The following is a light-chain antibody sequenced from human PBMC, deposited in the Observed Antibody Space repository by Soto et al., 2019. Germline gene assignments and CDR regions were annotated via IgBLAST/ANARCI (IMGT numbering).Light chain of an antibody. CDR2: GNS. V-gene: IGLV1-40*01. CDR1: SSNIGAGYD. J-gene: IGLJ2*01. CDR3: QSYDSSLSGHVV. Sequence: QTVVTQPPSVSGAPGQRVTISCTGSSSNIGAGYDVHWYQQLPGTAPKLLIYGNSNRPSGVPDRFPGSKSGTSASLAITGLQAEDEADYYCQSYDSSLSGHVVFGGGTKVTVL.